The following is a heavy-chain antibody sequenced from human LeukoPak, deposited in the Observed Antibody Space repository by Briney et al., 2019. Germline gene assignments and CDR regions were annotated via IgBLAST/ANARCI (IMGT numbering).Heavy chain of an antibody. CDR2: ISPGDSDT. J-gene: IGHJ4*02. CDR3: AIRYGSGTYRWYFDH. V-gene: IGHV5-51*01. Sequence: GESLQISCKASGFSFTTYWIGWVRQLPGNGLEWMGIISPGDSDTRYRPTFQGQVTISGDKAITTAYLQWSSLKASDTAMYYCAIRYGSGTYRWYFDHWGQGTLVTVSS. CDR1: GFSFTTYW. D-gene: IGHD3-10*01.